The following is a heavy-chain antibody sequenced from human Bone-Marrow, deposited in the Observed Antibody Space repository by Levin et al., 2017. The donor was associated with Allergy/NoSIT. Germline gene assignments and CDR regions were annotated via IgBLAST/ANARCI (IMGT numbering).Heavy chain of an antibody. V-gene: IGHV3-49*03. CDR1: GFTFSDHG. CDR3: TRDYKKGSSGWYGPYYFVF. CDR2: IRAAAYDMTT. J-gene: IGHJ4*02. Sequence: GESLKISCTGSGFTFSDHGLSWFRQAPGKGLEWVGFIRAAAYDMTTEYAASVKGRFTISRDDSKSIAYLQMNSLTTEDTATYYCTRDYKKGSSGWYGPYYFVFWGQGALVTVSS. D-gene: IGHD6-19*01.